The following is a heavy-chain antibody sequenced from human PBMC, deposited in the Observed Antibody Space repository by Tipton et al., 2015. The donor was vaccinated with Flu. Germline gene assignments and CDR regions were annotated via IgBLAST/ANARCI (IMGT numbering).Heavy chain of an antibody. V-gene: IGHV4-38-2*02. J-gene: IGHJ4*02. CDR2: VSRSGST. D-gene: IGHD2-2*01. CDR3: ARDPSLGMPDYCDY. CDR1: GDSISSDYH. Sequence: TLSLTCTVSGDSISSDYHWGWIRQFPRKGLEWIGTVSRSGSTVYNPSLTSRVTISIDRSKNQFSLNLKSVTAADTAVYYCARDPSLGMPDYCDYWGQGTLVTVSS.